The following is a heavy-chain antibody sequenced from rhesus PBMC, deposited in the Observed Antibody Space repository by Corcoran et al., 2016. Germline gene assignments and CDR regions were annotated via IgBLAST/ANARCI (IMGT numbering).Heavy chain of an antibody. Sequence: QVQLQESGPGLVKPSETLSLTCAVSGGSISGGYDWSWIRQSPGEGLEWIGYNNGSVGNPNYNPPLKNRVTISKDTSKNLFSLKLSSVTAADTAVYYCARHGGYNSFDVWGRGVLVTVSS. J-gene: IGHJ5-2*02. D-gene: IGHD5-42*01. CDR2: NNGSVGNP. CDR3: ARHGGYNSFDV. CDR1: GGSISGGYD. V-gene: IGHV4-76*01.